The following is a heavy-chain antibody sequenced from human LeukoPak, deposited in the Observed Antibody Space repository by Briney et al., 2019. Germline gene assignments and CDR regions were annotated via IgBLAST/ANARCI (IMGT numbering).Heavy chain of an antibody. Sequence: GASVKVSCKASGGTFSSYAISWVRQAPGQGLEWMGRIIPILGIANYAQKFQGRVTITADKSTSTAYMELSRLRSDDTAVYYCARDRKNGWIEPYYYDNSGYFPDWGQGTLVTVSS. CDR2: IIPILGIA. J-gene: IGHJ4*02. CDR1: GGTFSSYA. CDR3: ARDRKNGWIEPYYYDNSGYFPD. D-gene: IGHD3-22*01. V-gene: IGHV1-69*04.